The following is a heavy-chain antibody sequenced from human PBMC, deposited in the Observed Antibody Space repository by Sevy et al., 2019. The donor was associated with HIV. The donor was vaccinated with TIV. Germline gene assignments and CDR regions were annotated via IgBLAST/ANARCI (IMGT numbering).Heavy chain of an antibody. J-gene: IGHJ3*02. D-gene: IGHD5-12*01. Sequence: SETLSLTCTVSGGSISSSSYYWGWIRQPPGKGLEWIGSIYYSWSTYYNPSLKSRVTISVDTSKNQFSLKLSSVTAADTAVYYCARPGRDGYNFEVNAFDIWGQGTMVTVSS. CDR3: ARPGRDGYNFEVNAFDI. V-gene: IGHV4-39*01. CDR1: GGSISSSSYY. CDR2: IYYSWST.